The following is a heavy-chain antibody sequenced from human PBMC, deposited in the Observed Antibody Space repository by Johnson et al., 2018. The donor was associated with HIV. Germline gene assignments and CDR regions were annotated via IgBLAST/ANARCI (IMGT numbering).Heavy chain of an antibody. CDR3: ARERAPYYDCWSGTRNSDAFDI. V-gene: IGHV3-30*04. CDR1: GFTFSSYA. J-gene: IGHJ3*02. D-gene: IGHD3-3*01. CDR2: ISYNGSHK. Sequence: QVQLVESGGGVVQPGRSLRLSCAASGFTFSSYAMHWVRQAPGKGLEWVAVISYNGSHKYYADSVKGRFTISRDNSKNTLYLQMNSLRGEDTAVYYCARERAPYYDCWSGTRNSDAFDIWGQGTMVTVSS.